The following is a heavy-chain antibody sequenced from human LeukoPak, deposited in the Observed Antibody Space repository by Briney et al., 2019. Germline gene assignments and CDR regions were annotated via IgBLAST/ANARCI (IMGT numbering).Heavy chain of an antibody. V-gene: IGHV4-59*01. D-gene: IGHD3-10*01. CDR3: ARDNYGSGSFTLAY. J-gene: IGHJ4*02. CDR2: ICYSGRT. CDR1: GGSISSYY. Sequence: PSETLSLTCTVSGGSISSYYWSWIRQPPGKGLEWIGYICYSGRTNYNPSLKSRVTISVDTSKNQFSLKLSSVTAADTAVYHCARDNYGSGSFTLAYWGQGTLVTVST.